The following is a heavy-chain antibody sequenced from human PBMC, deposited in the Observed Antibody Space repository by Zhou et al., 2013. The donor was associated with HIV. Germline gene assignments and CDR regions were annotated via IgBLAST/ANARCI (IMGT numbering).Heavy chain of an antibody. Sequence: EVQLVESGGGLVQPGRSLRLSCAASGFTFDDYAMHWVRQAPGKGLEWVSGISWNSGSIGYADSVKGRFTISRDNAKNSLYLQMNSLRAEDTALYYCAKARRGAYYDSNGFDYWGQGTLVTVSS. V-gene: IGHV3-9*01. CDR3: AKARRGAYYDSNGFDY. D-gene: IGHD3-22*01. J-gene: IGHJ4*02. CDR1: GFTFDDYA. CDR2: ISWNSGSI.